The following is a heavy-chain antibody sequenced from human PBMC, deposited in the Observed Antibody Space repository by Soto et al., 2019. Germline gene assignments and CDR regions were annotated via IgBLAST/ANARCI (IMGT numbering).Heavy chain of an antibody. Sequence: SETLSLTCTVSDGSISSSSYYWGWIRQPPGKGLEWIGSIYYSGSTYYNPSLKSRVTISVDTSKNQFSLRLSSVTAADTAVYYCASTGDYGSGSYYSGSYYYGMDVWGQGTTVTVSS. V-gene: IGHV4-39*01. CDR1: DGSISSSSYY. CDR2: IYYSGST. CDR3: ASTGDYGSGSYYSGSYYYGMDV. J-gene: IGHJ6*02. D-gene: IGHD3-10*01.